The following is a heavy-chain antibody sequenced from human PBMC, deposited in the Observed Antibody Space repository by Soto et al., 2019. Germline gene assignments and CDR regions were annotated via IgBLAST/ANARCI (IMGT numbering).Heavy chain of an antibody. CDR2: FDPEDGET. Sequence: ASAKVSCTVSGYTLTELSIHWVRQAPGKGLKWMGGFDPEDGETIYAQKFQGRVTMTEDTSTDTAYMELSSLRSEETAVYYCATLGGRYYDILAGYPRAFDIWGQGTMVTVSS. D-gene: IGHD3-9*01. CDR1: GYTLTELS. J-gene: IGHJ3*02. V-gene: IGHV1-24*01. CDR3: ATLGGRYYDILAGYPRAFDI.